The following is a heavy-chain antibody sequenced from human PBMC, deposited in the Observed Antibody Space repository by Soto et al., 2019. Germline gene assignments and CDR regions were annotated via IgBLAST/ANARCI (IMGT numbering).Heavy chain of an antibody. CDR2: ITGSGIYT. Sequence: VQLVESGGGLVKPGGSLRLSCAASGFIFATHTINWVRQAPGKGLEWVSSITGSGIYTRYADSVKGRFTISRDNAKASLYLQMNSLGAADTAVYYCVKEGISNSHEYFAYWGQGTLVTVSS. J-gene: IGHJ4*02. CDR3: VKEGISNSHEYFAY. D-gene: IGHD4-4*01. CDR1: GFIFATHT. V-gene: IGHV3-21*02.